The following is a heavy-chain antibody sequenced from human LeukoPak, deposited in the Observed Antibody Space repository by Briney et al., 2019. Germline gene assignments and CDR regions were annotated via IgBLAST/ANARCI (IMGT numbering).Heavy chain of an antibody. D-gene: IGHD7-27*01. CDR1: GGSFSGYY. V-gene: IGHV4-34*01. CDR3: ARLNNWGYYCGMDV. Sequence: ETLSLTCAVYGGSFSGYYWSWIRQPPGKGLEWIGEINHSGSTNYNPSLKSRVTISVDTSKNQFSLKLSSVTAADTAVYYCARLNNWGYYCGMDVWGQGTTVTVSS. J-gene: IGHJ6*02. CDR2: INHSGST.